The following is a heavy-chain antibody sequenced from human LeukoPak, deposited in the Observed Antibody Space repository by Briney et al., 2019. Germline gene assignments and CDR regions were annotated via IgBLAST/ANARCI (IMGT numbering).Heavy chain of an antibody. V-gene: IGHV3-23*01. D-gene: IGHD2-8*01. CDR1: GFSFRSYA. CDR3: AKGRAYHVYASSDS. J-gene: IGHJ4*02. Sequence: GGSLRLSCAASGFSFRSYAMRWVRQAPGKGLEWGSGISGSGGSTYYSDSVKGRFTISRDNSNNTAFLQMNSVRGDDTAVYFCAKGRAYHVYASSDSWGQGTLVTVSS. CDR2: ISGSGGST.